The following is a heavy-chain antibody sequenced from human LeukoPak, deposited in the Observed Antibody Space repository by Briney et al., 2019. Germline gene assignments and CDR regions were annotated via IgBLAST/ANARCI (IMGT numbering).Heavy chain of an antibody. CDR1: GFTYSSSR. D-gene: IGHD3-16*01. CDR3: VRSWGEDY. V-gene: IGHV3-74*01. Sequence: GGSLRLSCAASGFTYSSSRMLWVRQTPGKGLVWVSNINTDGSTTNYADSVKGRFTISRDNAKNTLFLQMNSLRAEDTAIYYCVRSWGEDYWGQGTLVTVSS. J-gene: IGHJ4*02. CDR2: INTDGSTT.